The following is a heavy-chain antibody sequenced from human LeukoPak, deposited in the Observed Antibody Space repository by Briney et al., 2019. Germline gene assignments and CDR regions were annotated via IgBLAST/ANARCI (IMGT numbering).Heavy chain of an antibody. D-gene: IGHD3-22*01. V-gene: IGHV3-74*01. J-gene: IGHJ4*02. CDR1: GFTISNYW. Sequence: AGSLRLSCAASGFTISNYWMHWVRQAPGKGLVWVSRISSDGTNTNYADSVKGRFTISRDNAKNTLYLQMNSLGAEDTAVYYCARTSYDTGGYFEDWGQGTLVSVSS. CDR3: ARTSYDTGGYFED. CDR2: ISSDGTNT.